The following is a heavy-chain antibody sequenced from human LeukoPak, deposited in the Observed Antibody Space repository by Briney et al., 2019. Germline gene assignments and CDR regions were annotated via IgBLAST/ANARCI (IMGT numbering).Heavy chain of an antibody. CDR3: AKDLLGGDSGSYYEVGELGMDV. CDR1: GFTFSSYG. J-gene: IGHJ6*02. V-gene: IGHV3-30*18. CDR2: ISYDGSNK. Sequence: GRSLRLSCAVSGFTFSSYGMHWVRQAPGKGLEWVAVISYDGSNKYYADSVKGPFTISRDTSKNPLYLQMSRLRAEDTAVYYCAKDLLGGDSGSYYEVGELGMDVWGQGTTVTVSS. D-gene: IGHD1-26*01.